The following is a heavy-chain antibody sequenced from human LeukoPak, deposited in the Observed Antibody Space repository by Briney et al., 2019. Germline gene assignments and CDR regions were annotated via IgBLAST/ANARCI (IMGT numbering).Heavy chain of an antibody. V-gene: IGHV6-1*01. J-gene: IGHJ6*03. CDR3: ARSIPTLGYYYYYMDV. Sequence: SQTLSLTCAISGDSVSSNSAAWNWIRQSPSRGLEWLGRTYYRSKWYNDYAVSVKSRITINPDTSKNQFSLQLNSVTPEDTAVYYCARSIPTLGYYYYYMDVWGKGTTVTVSS. CDR1: GDSVSSNSAA. D-gene: IGHD6-6*01. CDR2: TYYRSKWYN.